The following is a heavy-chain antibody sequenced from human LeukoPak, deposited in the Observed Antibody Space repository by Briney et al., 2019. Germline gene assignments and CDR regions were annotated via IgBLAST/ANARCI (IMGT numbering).Heavy chain of an antibody. Sequence: AASVKVSCKVSGYTLTELSMHWVRQAPGQGLEWMGIINSSGGSTSYAQKFQGRVTMTRDMSTSTVYMELSSLRSEDTAVYYCARGFTMVRGVRVYYYYYYMDVWGKGTTVTISS. CDR1: GYTLTELS. CDR2: INSSGGST. D-gene: IGHD3-10*01. CDR3: ARGFTMVRGVRVYYYYYYMDV. V-gene: IGHV1-46*01. J-gene: IGHJ6*03.